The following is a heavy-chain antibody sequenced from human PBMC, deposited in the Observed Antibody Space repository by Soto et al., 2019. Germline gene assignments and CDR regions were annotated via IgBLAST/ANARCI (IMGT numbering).Heavy chain of an antibody. CDR2: ISGSGGST. CDR1: GFTFSIYA. Sequence: EVQVLESGGGLVQPGGSLRLSCAASGFTFSIYAMTWVRQAPGKGLEWVSSISGSGGSTYCADSVKGRFTISRDNSKNTLHLQMHSLRAEDTAVYYCAKDRGQGVGIAGAIDYWGQGTLVTVSS. J-gene: IGHJ4*02. D-gene: IGHD6-13*01. CDR3: AKDRGQGVGIAGAIDY. V-gene: IGHV3-23*01.